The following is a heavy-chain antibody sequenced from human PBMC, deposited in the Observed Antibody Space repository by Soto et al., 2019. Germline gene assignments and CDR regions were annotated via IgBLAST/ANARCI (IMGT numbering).Heavy chain of an antibody. J-gene: IGHJ4*02. CDR3: TRVLITPFHS. D-gene: IGHD2-8*01. V-gene: IGHV3-73*01. CDR2: IRNKTTNYAT. Sequence: GGSLRLSCAASGSTFSDSAVHWVRQASGKGLEWVGRIRNKTTNYATTYAASVKGRFTIPRDDSKNTAYLQMSSLKSEDTAVYYCTRVLITPFHSWGQGPLVTVS. CDR1: GSTFSDSA.